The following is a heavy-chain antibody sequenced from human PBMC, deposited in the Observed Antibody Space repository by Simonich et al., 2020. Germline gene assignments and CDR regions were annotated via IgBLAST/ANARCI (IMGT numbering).Heavy chain of an antibody. V-gene: IGHV1-2*02. CDR1: GYTFTGYY. D-gene: IGHD7-27*01. CDR3: ARGRLTGDKGAFDI. J-gene: IGHJ3*02. Sequence: QVQLVQSGAAVKKPGASVKVSCKASGYTFTGYYMHWVRQAPGQGLEWRGWINPNGGGTNYAQKFQGRVTMTRDTSISTAYMELSRLRSDDTAVYYCARGRLTGDKGAFDIWGQGTMVTVSS. CDR2: INPNGGGT.